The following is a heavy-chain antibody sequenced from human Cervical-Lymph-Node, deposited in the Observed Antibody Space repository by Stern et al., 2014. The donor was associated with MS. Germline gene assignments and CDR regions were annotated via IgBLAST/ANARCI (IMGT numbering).Heavy chain of an antibody. CDR1: GFSFRSFA. V-gene: IGHV3-30-3*01. J-gene: IGHJ2*01. CDR3: ARQMTHGPLDL. Sequence: VQLEESGGGVVQPGRSLKLSCATSGFSFRSFAMHWVRQAPGKGLEWLAVISNDESPQYKAGSVKARVSFTRDISKNMLVVQLDSLRADDTAGYCCARQMTHGPLDLWGRGSLVTISA. D-gene: IGHD2-21*02. CDR2: ISNDESPQ.